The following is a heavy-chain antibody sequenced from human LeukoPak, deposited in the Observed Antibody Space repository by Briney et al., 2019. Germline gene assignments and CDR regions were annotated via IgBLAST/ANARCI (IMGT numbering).Heavy chain of an antibody. J-gene: IGHJ3*02. V-gene: IGHV4-39*01. CDR3: ARQAMPSADRVNAFDI. D-gene: IGHD2-2*01. Sequence: SETLSLTCTVSGGSISSSNYYWGWIRQPPGKGLEWIGSIYYSGSTYYNPSLKSRVTISVDTSKNQFSLKLSSVTAADTAVYYCARQAMPSADRVNAFDIWGQGTMVTVSS. CDR1: GGSISSSNYY. CDR2: IYYSGST.